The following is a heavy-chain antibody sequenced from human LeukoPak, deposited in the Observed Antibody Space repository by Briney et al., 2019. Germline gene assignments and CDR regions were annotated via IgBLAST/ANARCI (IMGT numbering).Heavy chain of an antibody. V-gene: IGHV1-18*01. D-gene: IGHD3-9*01. J-gene: IGHJ6*02. CDR3: ARDPQSTSDYDILTDNYYYYGMDV. CDR2: ISAYNGNT. Sequence: GASVEVSCKASGYTFTSYGISWVRQAPGQGLEWMGWISAYNGNTNYAQKLQGRVTMTTDTSTSTAYMELRSLRSDDTAVYYCARDPQSTSDYDILTDNYYYYGMDVWGQGTTVTVSS. CDR1: GYTFTSYG.